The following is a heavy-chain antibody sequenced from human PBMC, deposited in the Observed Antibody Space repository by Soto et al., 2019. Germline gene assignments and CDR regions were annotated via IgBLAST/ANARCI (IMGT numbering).Heavy chain of an antibody. CDR3: ASALDDFCSGTHSFDI. D-gene: IGHD3-3*01. V-gene: IGHV3-53*01. Sequence: GGSLRLSCVASGFTVSSNYMSWVRQAPGKGLEWVSVIYSGGSTYYADSEKGRCTISRDNSKNTLYLQMNSRRAEDTAVYYCASALDDFCSGTHSFDIWGQGTMVTVSS. J-gene: IGHJ3*02. CDR1: GFTVSSNY. CDR2: IYSGGST.